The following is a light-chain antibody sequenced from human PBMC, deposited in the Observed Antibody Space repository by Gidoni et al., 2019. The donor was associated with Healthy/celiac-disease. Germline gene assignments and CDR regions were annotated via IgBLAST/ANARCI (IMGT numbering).Light chain of an antibody. V-gene: IGKV1-33*01. Sequence: DLQPTQSPSSLSASVGDRVTITCQASQDISNYLNWYQQKPGKAPKLLIYDASNLETGVPSRFSGSGSGTDFTFTISSLQPEDIATYYCQQYDNLRYTFGQGTKLEIK. CDR1: QDISNY. CDR2: DAS. J-gene: IGKJ2*01. CDR3: QQYDNLRYT.